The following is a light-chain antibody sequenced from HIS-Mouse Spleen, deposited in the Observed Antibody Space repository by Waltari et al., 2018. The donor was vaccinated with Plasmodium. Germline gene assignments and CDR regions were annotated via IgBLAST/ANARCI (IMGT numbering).Light chain of an antibody. CDR1: QSVSSY. CDR3: QQRSNWPPEYT. CDR2: DAS. J-gene: IGKJ2*01. Sequence: EIVFTQSPATLPLSPGERATLSCSASQSVSSYLAWYQQKPGQAPRLLIYDASNRATGIPARFSGSGSGTDFTLTISSLEPEDFAVYYCQQRSNWPPEYTFGQGTKLEIK. V-gene: IGKV3-11*01.